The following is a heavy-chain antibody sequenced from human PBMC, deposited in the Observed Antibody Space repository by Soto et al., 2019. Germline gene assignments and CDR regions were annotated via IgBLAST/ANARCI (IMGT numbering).Heavy chain of an antibody. V-gene: IGHV4-34*01. CDR2: INHSGYT. Sequence: QVQLQQWGAGLLKPSETLSLTCAVYGGSFSGYYWSWLRQPPGKGPEWIGEINHSGYTKYTPSLESRLTISVDTSKNQFSLKLNSVSAADTAVYYCARTGGMDVWSQGATVTVSS. J-gene: IGHJ6*02. CDR1: GGSFSGYY. CDR3: ARTGGMDV.